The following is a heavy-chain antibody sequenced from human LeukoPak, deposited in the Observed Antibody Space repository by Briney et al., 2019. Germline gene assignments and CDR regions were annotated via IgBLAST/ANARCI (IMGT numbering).Heavy chain of an antibody. CDR2: IYYSGST. CDR3: ARQVYDRIGYNMGFDY. D-gene: IGHD3-22*01. Sequence: PSETLSLTCTVSGGSISSYYWSWCGQRPGRGLEGFGYIYYSGSTNYNPSLKSRVTISVDPSKNQSSLKLSSVTAADPAVYYCARQVYDRIGYNMGFDYWGQGTLVTVYS. J-gene: IGHJ4*02. V-gene: IGHV4-59*01. CDR1: GGSISSYY.